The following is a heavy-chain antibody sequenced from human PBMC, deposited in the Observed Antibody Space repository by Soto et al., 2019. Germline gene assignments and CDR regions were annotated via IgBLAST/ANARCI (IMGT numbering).Heavy chain of an antibody. CDR2: IYYTGSI. Sequence: QVQLQESGPGLVKPSQTLSLTCTVSGDSVTNGGYFWNWIRQPPGKGLEWIGYIYYTGSIYYNPSFKSRLTISIDTPKNQFFLNLDSVSAADTAVYYCARAAAPPRSNREAFDIWGQGTIITVSS. CDR3: ARAAAPPRSNREAFDI. V-gene: IGHV4-30-4*01. J-gene: IGHJ3*02. D-gene: IGHD1-26*01. CDR1: GDSVTNGGYF.